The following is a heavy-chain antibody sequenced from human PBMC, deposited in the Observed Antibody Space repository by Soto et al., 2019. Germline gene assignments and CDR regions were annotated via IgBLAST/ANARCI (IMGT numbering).Heavy chain of an antibody. CDR1: GYSFTSYW. J-gene: IGHJ1*01. V-gene: IGHV5-51*01. CDR2: IYPGDSDT. Sequence: ESLKISCKGSGYSFTSYWIGWVRQMPGKGLEWMGIIYPGDSDTRYSPSFQGQVTISADKSISTAYLQWTSLKASDTAIYYCSKFKYSTSVRYLQHWGQGTPVTVSS. D-gene: IGHD6-6*01. CDR3: SKFKYSTSVRYLQH.